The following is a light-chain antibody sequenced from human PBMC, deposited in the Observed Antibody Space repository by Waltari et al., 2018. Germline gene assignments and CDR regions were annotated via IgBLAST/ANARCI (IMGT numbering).Light chain of an antibody. V-gene: IGLV2-23*02. Sequence: QSALAQPASVSGSPGQSITISCSGTSSDVGAYNLVSWYQHHPGKAPKLTFFEVSARPPGISPRFSGSKSGNTASLTISGLQAEDEADYYGCSYAGGATVLFGGGTKLTVL. CDR2: EVS. CDR1: SSDVGAYNL. CDR3: CSYAGGATVL. J-gene: IGLJ3*02.